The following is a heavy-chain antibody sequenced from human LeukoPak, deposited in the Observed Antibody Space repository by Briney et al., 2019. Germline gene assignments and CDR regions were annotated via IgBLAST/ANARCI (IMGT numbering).Heavy chain of an antibody. J-gene: IGHJ4*02. D-gene: IGHD6-19*01. CDR1: GYSFTSYW. Sequence: GESLKISCKGSGYSFTSYWISWVRQMPGKGLEWMGRIDPSDSYTNYSPSFQGHVTISADKSISTAYLQWSSLKASDTAMYYCARRSSSGWYTHTAFDYWGQGTLVTVSS. V-gene: IGHV5-10-1*01. CDR2: IDPSDSYT. CDR3: ARRSSSGWYTHTAFDY.